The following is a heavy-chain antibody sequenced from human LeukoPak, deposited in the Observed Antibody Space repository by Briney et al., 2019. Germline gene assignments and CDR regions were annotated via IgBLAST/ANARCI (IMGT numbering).Heavy chain of an antibody. Sequence: GGSLRLSCAAPGFTFSSYSMNWVRQAPGKGLEWVSSISSSSSYIYYADSVKGRFTISGDNAKNSLYQQMNSLRAEDTAVYYCARGPNSGYSIVDYWGQGTLVTVSS. CDR2: ISSSSSYI. CDR3: ARGPNSGYSIVDY. V-gene: IGHV3-21*01. D-gene: IGHD5-18*01. J-gene: IGHJ4*02. CDR1: GFTFSSYS.